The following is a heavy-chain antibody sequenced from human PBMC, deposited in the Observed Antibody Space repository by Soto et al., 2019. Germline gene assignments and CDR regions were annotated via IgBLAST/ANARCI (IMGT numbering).Heavy chain of an antibody. CDR3: ARGSRYSGYDFYFDY. D-gene: IGHD5-12*01. CDR1: GGSISSYY. CDR2: IYYSGST. J-gene: IGHJ4*02. Sequence: ETLSLTCTVSGGSISSYYWSWIRQPPGKGLEWIGYIYYSGSTNYNPSLKSRVTISVDTSKNQFSLKLSSVTAADTAVYYCARGSRYSGYDFYFDYWGQGTLVTVSS. V-gene: IGHV4-59*08.